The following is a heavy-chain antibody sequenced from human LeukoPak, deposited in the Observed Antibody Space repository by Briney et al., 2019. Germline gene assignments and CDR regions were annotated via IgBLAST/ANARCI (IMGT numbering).Heavy chain of an antibody. CDR3: ARDIGYSGFHLDY. CDR2: IWHDGSRK. CDR1: GFTFTTHG. Sequence: PGGSLRLSCVVSGFTFTTHGFHWVRQAPGKGLEWVSVIWHDGSRKEYAASVRGRFTISRDNSKLYLQMNSLRAEDTAMYYCARDIGYSGFHLDYWGQGTPVTVSS. J-gene: IGHJ4*02. D-gene: IGHD5-12*01. V-gene: IGHV3-33*01.